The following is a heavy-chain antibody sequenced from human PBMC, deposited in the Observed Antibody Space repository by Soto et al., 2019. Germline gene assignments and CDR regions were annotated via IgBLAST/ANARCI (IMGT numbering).Heavy chain of an antibody. V-gene: IGHV1-3*01. CDR3: ARLAVAGAFDI. D-gene: IGHD6-19*01. J-gene: IGHJ3*02. Sequence: ASVKVSCKASGYTFTNYAMHWVRQAPGQRLEWMGWINAGNGNTKYSQKFQGRVTITRDTSASTAYMELRSLRSDDTAVYYCARLAVAGAFDIWGQGTMVTVSS. CDR1: GYTFTNYA. CDR2: INAGNGNT.